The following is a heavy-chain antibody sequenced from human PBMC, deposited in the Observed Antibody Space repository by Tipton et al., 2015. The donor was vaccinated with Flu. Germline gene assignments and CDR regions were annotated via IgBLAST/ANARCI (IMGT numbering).Heavy chain of an antibody. Sequence: PGLVKPSETLSLTCAVSGYSISSGYYWGWIRQPPGKGLEWIGSIYHSGSTYYNPSLKSRVTISVDTSKNQFSLKLSSVTAADTAVYYCARAHPTGSLGAFDIWGQGTMVTVSS. J-gene: IGHJ3*02. V-gene: IGHV4-38-2*01. CDR2: IYHSGST. CDR1: GYSISSGYY. CDR3: ARAHPTGSLGAFDI. D-gene: IGHD3-10*01.